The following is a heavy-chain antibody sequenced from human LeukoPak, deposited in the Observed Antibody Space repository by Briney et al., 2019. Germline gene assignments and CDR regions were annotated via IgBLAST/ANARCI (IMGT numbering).Heavy chain of an antibody. CDR1: GGSIINHY. J-gene: IGHJ5*02. CDR2: IYSSGSA. CDR3: ARDVRYASGWSTPES. Sequence: KPSETLSLTCTVPGGSIINHYWSWIRQPAGKGLEWIGRIYSSGSANYSPSLKSRVSMSIDTSNNHFSLNLTSVTAADTALYFCARDVRYASGWSTPESWGQGTLVTVPS. D-gene: IGHD6-19*01. V-gene: IGHV4-4*07.